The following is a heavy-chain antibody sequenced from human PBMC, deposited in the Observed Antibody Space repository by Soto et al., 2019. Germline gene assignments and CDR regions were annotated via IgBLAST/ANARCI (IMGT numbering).Heavy chain of an antibody. CDR2: INPSGGST. D-gene: IGHD3-10*01. V-gene: IGHV1-46*03. Sequence: QVQLVQSGAEVKKPGASVKVSCKASGYTFTSYYMHWLRQAPGQGLEWMGIINPSGGSTSYAQKFQGRVTMTRDTSTSTVYMELSRMRSEDTAVYYCARVAVGSGSSYLWFDPWGQGTLVTVSS. CDR1: GYTFTSYY. J-gene: IGHJ5*02. CDR3: ARVAVGSGSSYLWFDP.